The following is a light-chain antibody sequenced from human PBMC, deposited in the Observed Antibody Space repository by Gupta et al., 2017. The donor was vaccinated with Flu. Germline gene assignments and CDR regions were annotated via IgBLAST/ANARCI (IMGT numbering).Light chain of an antibody. CDR1: SRDVGGYDY. CDR2: EVN. V-gene: IGLV2-8*01. Sequence: QSALTQPPSASGSPGQSVTTPSTGTSRDVGGYDYVSWYHHHPGKAPTVMIYEVNTRPAGVPVRCSGSKSGNSASLTVSGLQAEAEADYYVCSVAGNTYVFGTGTKVTVL. J-gene: IGLJ1*01. CDR3: CSVAGNTYV.